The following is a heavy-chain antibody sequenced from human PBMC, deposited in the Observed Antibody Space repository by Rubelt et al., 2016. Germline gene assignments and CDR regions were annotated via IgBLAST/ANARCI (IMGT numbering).Heavy chain of an antibody. CDR3: ATFGGSYYSLWGFDY. Sequence: QVQLVQSGAEVKKPGASVKVSCKVSGYTLTELSMHWVRQAPGKGLEWMGGFAPEDGETIYAQKFQGRVTMTEDTAPVTAYMGLSSLRSEDTAVYYCATFGGSYYSLWGFDYWGQGTLVTVSS. J-gene: IGHJ4*02. D-gene: IGHD1-26*01. CDR2: FAPEDGET. CDR1: GYTLTELS. V-gene: IGHV1-24*01.